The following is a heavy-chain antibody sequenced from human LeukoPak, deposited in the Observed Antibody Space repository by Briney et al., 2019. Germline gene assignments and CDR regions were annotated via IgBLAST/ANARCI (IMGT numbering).Heavy chain of an antibody. D-gene: IGHD3-3*01. Sequence: ASVKVSCKASGYTFTSYDINWVRQATGQGLEWMGWMNPNSGNTGYAQKFQGRVTMTRNTSISTAYMELSSLRSEDTAVYYCAITIFGVVTVDDAFDIWGQGTMVTVSS. CDR2: MNPNSGNT. J-gene: IGHJ3*02. CDR1: GYTFTSYD. CDR3: AITIFGVVTVDDAFDI. V-gene: IGHV1-8*01.